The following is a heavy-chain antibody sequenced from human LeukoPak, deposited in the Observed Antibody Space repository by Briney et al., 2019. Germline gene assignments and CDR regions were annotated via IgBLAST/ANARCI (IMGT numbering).Heavy chain of an antibody. V-gene: IGHV4-34*01. CDR1: GGSISSYY. CDR2: INHSGST. Sequence: PSETLSLTCTVSGGSISSYYWSWIRQPPGKGLEWIGEINHSGSTNYNPSLTSRVTISVDTSKNQFSLKLSSVTAADTAVYYCAREGLNMVRGVIPKEAWGWFDPWGQGTLVTVSS. J-gene: IGHJ5*02. CDR3: AREGLNMVRGVIPKEAWGWFDP. D-gene: IGHD3-10*01.